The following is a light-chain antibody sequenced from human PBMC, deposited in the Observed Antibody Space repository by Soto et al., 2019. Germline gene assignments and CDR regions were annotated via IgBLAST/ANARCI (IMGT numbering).Light chain of an antibody. Sequence: DIPLTQSLSSLSVSITDRVPIXWRGSQSISSYLNWYQQKPGEAPKLLIYAASTLQSGVPPRFSGSGSGTEFTLTISSLQPEDFASYYCQKLDSYPLTFGQGTRLEN. J-gene: IGKJ5*01. V-gene: IGKV1-9*01. CDR3: QKLDSYPLT. CDR1: QSISSY. CDR2: AAS.